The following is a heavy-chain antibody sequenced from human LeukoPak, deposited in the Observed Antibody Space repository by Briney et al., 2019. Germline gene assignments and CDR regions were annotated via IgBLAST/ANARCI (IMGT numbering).Heavy chain of an antibody. CDR2: ISGSGGST. CDR1: GFTFSSYA. Sequence: GGSLRLSCAASGFTFSSYAMSWVCQAPGKGLEWGSAISGSGGSTYYADSVKGRFTISRDNSKNTLYLQMNSLRAEDTAVYYCAKNEVGATNNWFDPWGQGTLVTVSS. V-gene: IGHV3-23*01. J-gene: IGHJ5*02. D-gene: IGHD1-26*01. CDR3: AKNEVGATNNWFDP.